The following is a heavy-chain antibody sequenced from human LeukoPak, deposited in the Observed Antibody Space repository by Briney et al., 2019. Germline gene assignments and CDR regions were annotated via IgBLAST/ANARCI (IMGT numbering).Heavy chain of an antibody. Sequence: SETLSLTCTVSGGSISGSNYHWGWIRQPPGKGLEWLGTVHHTGRAFYNPSLRGRTTVSVDTSKNQFSLKLTSVTAADTAVYYCAREPDAWGQGTLVTVSS. V-gene: IGHV4-39*07. CDR1: GGSISGSNYH. CDR3: AREPDA. CDR2: VHHTGRA. J-gene: IGHJ5*02.